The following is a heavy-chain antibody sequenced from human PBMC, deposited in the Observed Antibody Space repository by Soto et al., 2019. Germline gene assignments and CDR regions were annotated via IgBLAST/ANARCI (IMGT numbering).Heavy chain of an antibody. V-gene: IGHV4-34*01. J-gene: IGHJ6*02. Sequence: SETLSLTCAVYSRSFRDYYWTWIRQPPGKGLEFIGEINHSGTTHYNPSLKSRVTISVDTSKHQFSLMLRSVTAADTAVYYCARGRSNLDVWGQGTTVTVSS. CDR2: INHSGTT. CDR3: ARGRSNLDV. CDR1: SRSFRDYY.